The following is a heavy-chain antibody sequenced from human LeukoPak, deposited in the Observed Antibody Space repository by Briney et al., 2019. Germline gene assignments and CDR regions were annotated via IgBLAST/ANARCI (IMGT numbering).Heavy chain of an antibody. J-gene: IGHJ3*02. Sequence: GGSLRLSCAASGFTFTGYTINWVRQAPGKGLEWVSCISSGTTDIYYADSVKGRFTISRDNAKRSVYLQMNSLRVEDTAVYYCARDIHSVAFDIWGQGTMVTVSS. CDR1: GFTFTGYT. CDR2: ISSGTTDI. V-gene: IGHV3-21*01. CDR3: ARDIHSVAFDI.